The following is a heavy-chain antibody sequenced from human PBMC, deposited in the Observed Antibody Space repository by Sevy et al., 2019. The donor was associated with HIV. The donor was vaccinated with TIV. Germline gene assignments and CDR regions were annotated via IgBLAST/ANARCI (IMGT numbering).Heavy chain of an antibody. CDR3: AKAARIAAAGTSYFDY. D-gene: IGHD6-13*01. J-gene: IGHJ4*02. Sequence: GGSLRLSCAASGFTFSSYGMHWVRQAPGKGLEWVAVISYDGSNKYYADSVKGRFTISRDNSKNTLYLQMNSLRAEDTGVYYCAKAARIAAAGTSYFDYWGQGTLVTVSS. V-gene: IGHV3-30*18. CDR2: ISYDGSNK. CDR1: GFTFSSYG.